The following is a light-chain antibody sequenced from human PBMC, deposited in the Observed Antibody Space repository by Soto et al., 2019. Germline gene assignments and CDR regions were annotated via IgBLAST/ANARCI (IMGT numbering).Light chain of an antibody. CDR2: DVS. J-gene: IGLJ1*01. CDR3: SSYTTSSTPYV. V-gene: IGLV2-14*01. Sequence: QSALTQPASGSGSPGQSITISCTGTSSDVGGYNYVSWYQQHPGKAPKLMIYDVSNRPSGVSNRFSGSKSGNTASLTISGLQAEDEADYYCSSYTTSSTPYVFGPGTKVTVL. CDR1: SSDVGGYNY.